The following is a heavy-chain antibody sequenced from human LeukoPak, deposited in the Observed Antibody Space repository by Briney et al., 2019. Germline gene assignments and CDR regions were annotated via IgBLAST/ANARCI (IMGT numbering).Heavy chain of an antibody. D-gene: IGHD3-16*01. CDR1: GFTFSSYS. J-gene: IGHJ3*02. CDR2: ISSSSSTI. CDR3: ARELVWGAPGAFDI. Sequence: QPGGSLRLSCAASGFTFSSYSMNWVRQAPGKGLEWVSYISSSSSTIYYADSVKGRFTISRDNAKNSLYLQMNSLRAEDTAVYYCARELVWGAPGAFDIWGQGTMVTVSS. V-gene: IGHV3-48*01.